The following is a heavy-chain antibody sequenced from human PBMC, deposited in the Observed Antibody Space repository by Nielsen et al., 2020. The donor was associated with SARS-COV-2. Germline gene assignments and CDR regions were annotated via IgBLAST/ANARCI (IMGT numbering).Heavy chain of an antibody. CDR3: ARDRITIFGVVSHTEGMDV. Sequence: SETLSLTCTVSGGSISSSSYYWGWIRQPPGKGLEWIGSIYYSGSTYYNPSLKSRVTISVDTSKNQFSLKLSSVTAADTAVYYCARDRITIFGVVSHTEGMDVWGQGTTVTVSS. CDR1: GGSISSSSYY. D-gene: IGHD3-3*01. V-gene: IGHV4-39*01. CDR2: IYYSGST. J-gene: IGHJ6*02.